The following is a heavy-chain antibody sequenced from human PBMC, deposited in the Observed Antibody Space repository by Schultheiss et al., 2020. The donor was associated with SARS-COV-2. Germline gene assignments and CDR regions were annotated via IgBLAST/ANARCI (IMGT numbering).Heavy chain of an antibody. V-gene: IGHV3-23*01. D-gene: IGHD3-22*01. CDR1: GFSFSSYA. CDR2: ITGSGGRT. CDR3: ARDQSTYYYDSSGYPRAAFDI. Sequence: GGSLRLSCAASGFSFSSYAMSWVRQAPGRGLEWVSAITGSGGRTYYADSVKGRFTISRDNSKNTLYLQMNSLRAEDTAVYYCARDQSTYYYDSSGYPRAAFDIWGQGTMVTVSS. J-gene: IGHJ3*02.